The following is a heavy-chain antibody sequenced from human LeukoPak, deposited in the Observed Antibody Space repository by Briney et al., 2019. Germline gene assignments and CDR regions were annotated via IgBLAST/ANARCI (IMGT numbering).Heavy chain of an antibody. J-gene: IGHJ3*02. Sequence: NPSETLSLTCTVSGGSISSSSYYWGWIRQPPGKGLEWIGSIYYSGSTYYNPSLKSRVTISVDTSKNQFSLKLSSVTAADTAVYYCARHGLYCSSTSCYLEAFDIWGQGTMVTVSS. CDR2: IYYSGST. CDR3: ARHGLYCSSTSCYLEAFDI. D-gene: IGHD2-2*01. CDR1: GGSISSSSYY. V-gene: IGHV4-39*01.